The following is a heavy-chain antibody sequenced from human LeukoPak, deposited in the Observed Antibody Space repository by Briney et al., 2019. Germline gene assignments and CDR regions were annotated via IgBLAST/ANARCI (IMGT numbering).Heavy chain of an antibody. V-gene: IGHV7-4-1*02. J-gene: IGHJ6*03. CDR2: INTNTGNP. Sequence: PVASVKVSCKASGYTFTSYAMNWVRQAPGQGLEWMGWINTNTGNPTYAQGFTGRFVFSLDTSVSTAYLQISSLKAEDTAVYYCARVGYSRGGYYYYYYYMDVWGKGTTVTVSS. D-gene: IGHD5-12*01. CDR1: GYTFTSYA. CDR3: ARVGYSRGGYYYYYYYMDV.